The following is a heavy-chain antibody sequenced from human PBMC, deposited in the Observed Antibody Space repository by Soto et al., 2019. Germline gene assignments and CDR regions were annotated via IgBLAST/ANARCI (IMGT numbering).Heavy chain of an antibody. CDR2: MHPNSGNT. J-gene: IGHJ6*02. CDR1: GYTFTSYD. D-gene: IGHD3-16*01. Sequence: ASVKVSCKASGYTFTSYDINWVRQATGQGLEWMGWMHPNSGNTGYAQKFQGRVTMTRNTSISTAYMELSSLRSEDTAVYYCAVHSKFWSGGGNYYYGMDVWGQGTTVTVAS. V-gene: IGHV1-8*01. CDR3: AVHSKFWSGGGNYYYGMDV.